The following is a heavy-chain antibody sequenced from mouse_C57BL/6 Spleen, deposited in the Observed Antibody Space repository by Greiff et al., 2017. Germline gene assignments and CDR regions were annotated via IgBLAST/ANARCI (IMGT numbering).Heavy chain of an antibody. V-gene: IGHV1-26*01. CDR3: ARGSHWYFDV. CDR2: INPNNGGT. CDR1: GYTFTDYY. D-gene: IGHD1-1*02. J-gene: IGHJ1*03. Sequence: VQLQQSGPELVKPGASVKISCKASGYTFTDYYMNWVKQSHGKSLEWIGDINPNNGGTSYNQKFKGKATLTVDKSSSTAYMELRSLTSEDSAVYYCARGSHWYFDVWGKGTTVTVSS.